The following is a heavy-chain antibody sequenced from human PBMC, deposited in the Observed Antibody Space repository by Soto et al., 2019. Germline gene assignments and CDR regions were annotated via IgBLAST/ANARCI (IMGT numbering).Heavy chain of an antibody. CDR3: ARVEAAAGKLTPSTDAFDI. Sequence: SETLSLTCTVSGGSISSYYWSWIRQPPGKGLEWIGYIYYSGSTNYNPSLKSRVTISVDTSKNQFSLKLSSVTAADTAVYYCARVEAAAGKLTPSTDAFDIWGQGTMVTVSS. D-gene: IGHD6-13*01. CDR2: IYYSGST. J-gene: IGHJ3*02. CDR1: GGSISSYY. V-gene: IGHV4-59*01.